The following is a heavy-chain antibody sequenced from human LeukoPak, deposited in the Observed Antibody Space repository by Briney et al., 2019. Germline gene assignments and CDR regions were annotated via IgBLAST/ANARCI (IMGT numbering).Heavy chain of an antibody. J-gene: IGHJ4*02. Sequence: GGSLRLSCAASGFTFSSYSMNWVRQAPGKGLEWVSYISSSGSTIYYADSVKDRFTISRDNAKNTLYLQMNSLRAEDTAVYYCARVRWGGLYYFDYWGQGTLVTVSS. CDR1: GFTFSSYS. V-gene: IGHV3-48*04. CDR3: ARVRWGGLYYFDY. D-gene: IGHD3-16*01. CDR2: ISSSGSTI.